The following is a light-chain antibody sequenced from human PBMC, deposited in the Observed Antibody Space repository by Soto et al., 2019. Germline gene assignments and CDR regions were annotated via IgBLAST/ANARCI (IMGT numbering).Light chain of an antibody. V-gene: IGLV1-44*01. CDR1: SSNIGSNT. CDR3: AACDDSLNGYV. J-gene: IGLJ1*01. Sequence: QSALAQPPSASGTPGQSVTISCSGSSSNIGSNTVNWYQQLPGTAPKLLIYSNHHRPSGVPDRFSGSKSGTSASLAISGLQPEDEADYYCAACDDSLNGYVFGNGKKVTVL. CDR2: SNH.